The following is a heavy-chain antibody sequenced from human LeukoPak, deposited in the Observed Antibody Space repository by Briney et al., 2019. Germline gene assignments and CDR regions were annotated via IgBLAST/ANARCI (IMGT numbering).Heavy chain of an antibody. V-gene: IGHV1-2*02. J-gene: IGHJ2*01. D-gene: IGHD3-3*01. CDR3: AKVGGNWYFDL. Sequence: GASVKVSCKASGYTFTDYYMHWVRQAPGQGLEWMGWINPISGATNYALKFQGRVTMTRDTSISTAYMDLSRLRSDDAAVYYCAKVGGNWYFDLWGRGTLVTVSP. CDR2: INPISGAT. CDR1: GYTFTDYY.